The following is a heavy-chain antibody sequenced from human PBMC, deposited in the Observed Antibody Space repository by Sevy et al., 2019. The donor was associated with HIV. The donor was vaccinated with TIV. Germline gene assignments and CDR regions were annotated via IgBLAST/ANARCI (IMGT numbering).Heavy chain of an antibody. CDR2: ISGSGFST. V-gene: IGHV3-23*01. Sequence: GGSLRLSCAASGFTLSRTGMIWVRQAPGKGVEWVSGISGSGFSTNYADSVKGRFTISRDNSKNTLYLQMNSLRGEDTAVYYCAKDPDDTYDYGEHSDYWGQGTLVTVSS. D-gene: IGHD4-17*01. CDR3: AKDPDDTYDYGEHSDY. J-gene: IGHJ4*02. CDR1: GFTLSRTG.